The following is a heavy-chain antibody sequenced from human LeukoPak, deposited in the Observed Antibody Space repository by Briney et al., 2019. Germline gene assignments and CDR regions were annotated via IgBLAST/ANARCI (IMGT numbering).Heavy chain of an antibody. J-gene: IGHJ4*02. Sequence: ASVKVSCKASGYTFTGYYMHWVRQAPGQGLEWMGWINPNSGGTNYAQKFQGRVTMTRDTSISTAYMELSRLRSDDTAVYYCARTFLYYYDSSGYYYFDYWGQGTLVTVSS. D-gene: IGHD3-22*01. CDR3: ARTFLYYYDSSGYYYFDY. CDR1: GYTFTGYY. CDR2: INPNSGGT. V-gene: IGHV1-2*02.